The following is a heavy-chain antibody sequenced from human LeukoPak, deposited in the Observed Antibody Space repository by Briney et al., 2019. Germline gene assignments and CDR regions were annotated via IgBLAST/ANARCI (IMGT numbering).Heavy chain of an antibody. CDR1: GYTFTGYY. J-gene: IGHJ6*02. V-gene: IGHV1-2*02. CDR2: INPNSGGT. CDR3: ARGREKDGYNWGLYYYYYGMDV. D-gene: IGHD5-24*01. Sequence: ASVKVSCKASGYTFTGYYMHWVRQAPGQGLEWMGWINPNSGGTNYAQKFQGRVTMTRDTSISTACMELSRLRSDDTAVYYCARGREKDGYNWGLYYYYYGMDVWGQGTTVTVSS.